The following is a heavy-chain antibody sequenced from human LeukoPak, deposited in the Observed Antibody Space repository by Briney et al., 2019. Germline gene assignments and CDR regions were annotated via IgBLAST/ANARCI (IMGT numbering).Heavy chain of an antibody. CDR3: ARDYESGYYDSSGYYDDY. Sequence: GASVKVSCKASGYTFTSYGISWVRQAPGQGLEWMGWISAYNGNTNYAQKLQGRVTMTTDTSTSTAYMELRSLRSDDTAVYYCARDYESGYYDSSGYYDDYWGQGTLVTVSS. CDR1: GYTFTSYG. CDR2: ISAYNGNT. J-gene: IGHJ4*02. V-gene: IGHV1-18*01. D-gene: IGHD3-22*01.